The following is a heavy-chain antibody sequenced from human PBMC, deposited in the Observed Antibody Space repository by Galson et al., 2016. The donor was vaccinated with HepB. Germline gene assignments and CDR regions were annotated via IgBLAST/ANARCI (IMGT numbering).Heavy chain of an antibody. J-gene: IGHJ4*02. V-gene: IGHV1-8*01. Sequence: VSCKASGYTFTSSDINWVRQATGQGLEWMGWMNPKSGNTGYAQKFQGRVTMARDTSISTAYMELSSLRSEDTAVYYCAREIPRKQLWLRFGYFDSWGQGTLVTVSS. D-gene: IGHD5-18*01. CDR2: MNPKSGNT. CDR3: AREIPRKQLWLRFGYFDS. CDR1: GYTFTSSD.